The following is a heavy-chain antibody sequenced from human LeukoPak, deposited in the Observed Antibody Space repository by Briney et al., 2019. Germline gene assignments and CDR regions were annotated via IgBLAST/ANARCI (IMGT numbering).Heavy chain of an antibody. D-gene: IGHD3-3*01. CDR3: ARADDQDFDH. J-gene: IGHJ4*02. V-gene: IGHV1-46*01. CDR1: GFTFRNSF. CDR2: IDSGAGNA. Sequence: ASVKVSCKASGFTFRNSFIHWVRQGPGQGLEWMGIIDSGAGNASYAQKFQGRLTLTRDTSTSTVCMELSSLTSDDTALYFCARADDQDFDHWGRGTLVIVSS.